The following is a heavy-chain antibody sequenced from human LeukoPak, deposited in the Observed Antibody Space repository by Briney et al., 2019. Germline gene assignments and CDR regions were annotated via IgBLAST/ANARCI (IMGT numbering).Heavy chain of an antibody. J-gene: IGHJ6*03. V-gene: IGHV3-33*06. Sequence: PGGSLRLSCAVSGFTFSSYGIHGVRQAPGKGLEWVAVIWYDGSNKYYADSVKGRFTISRYNSKNTLYLQMNSLRAEDTAVYYCAKSSSPDYYYYDMDVWGKGTTVTVSS. CDR1: GFTFSSYG. CDR2: IWYDGSNK. CDR3: AKSSSPDYYYYDMDV. D-gene: IGHD2-2*01.